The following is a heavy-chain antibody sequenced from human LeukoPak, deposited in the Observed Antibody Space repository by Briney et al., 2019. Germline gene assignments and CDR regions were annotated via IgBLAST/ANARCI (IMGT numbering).Heavy chain of an antibody. D-gene: IGHD5-18*01. CDR1: GFRFSSYT. Sequence: GGSLRLSCVASGFRFSSYTMNWVRQAPGKGLEWVSSISSSSSYIYYADSVKGRFTISRDNSKNTLYLQMNSLRAEDTAVYYCAKDLSSVYTYSDFWGQGTLVTVSS. CDR3: AKDLSSVYTYSDF. CDR2: ISSSSSYI. V-gene: IGHV3-21*04. J-gene: IGHJ4*02.